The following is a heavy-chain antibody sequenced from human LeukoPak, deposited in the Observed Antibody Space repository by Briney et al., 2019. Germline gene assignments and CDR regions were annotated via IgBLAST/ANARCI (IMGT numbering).Heavy chain of an antibody. V-gene: IGHV3-66*01. CDR3: ARKPYSKYDFYYGMDV. CDR2: IYSGGST. D-gene: IGHD4-11*01. Sequence: GGSLRLSCAASGFTVSTNYMNWVRQAPGKGLEWVSMIYSGGSTSYADSVKGRFTISRDNSKNTLYFQMNSLRAEDMAVYYCARKPYSKYDFYYGMDVWGQGTTVTVSS. J-gene: IGHJ6*02. CDR1: GFTVSTNY.